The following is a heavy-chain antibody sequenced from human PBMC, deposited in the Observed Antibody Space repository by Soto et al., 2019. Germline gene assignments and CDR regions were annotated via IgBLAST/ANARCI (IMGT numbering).Heavy chain of an antibody. CDR2: IYYSGST. D-gene: IGHD3-10*01. Sequence: PSETLSLACTVSGGSISSYYWSWIRQPPGKGLEWIGYIYYSGSTNYNPSLKSRVTISVDTSKNQFSLKLSSVTAADTAVYYCARVWGGAFDIWGQGTMVT. J-gene: IGHJ3*02. V-gene: IGHV4-59*01. CDR3: ARVWGGAFDI. CDR1: GGSISSYY.